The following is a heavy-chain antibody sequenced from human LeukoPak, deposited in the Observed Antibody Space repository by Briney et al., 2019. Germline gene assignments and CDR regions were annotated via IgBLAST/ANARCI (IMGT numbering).Heavy chain of an antibody. J-gene: IGHJ4*02. D-gene: IGHD2-2*01. CDR2: IYYSGST. CDR3: ARGYCSSTSCYYFDY. V-gene: IGHV4-59*01. CDR1: GGSISSYY. Sequence: SETLSLTCTVSGGSISSYYWSWIRQPPGKGLEWIGYIYYSGSTNYNPSLKSRVTISVDTSKNQFSLKLSSVTAADTAVYYCARGYCSSTSCYYFDYWGQGTLVTVSS.